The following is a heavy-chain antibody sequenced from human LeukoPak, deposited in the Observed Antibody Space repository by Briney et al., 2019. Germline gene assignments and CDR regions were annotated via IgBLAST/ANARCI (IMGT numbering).Heavy chain of an antibody. CDR3: ARDNNRGRLSA. D-gene: IGHD1-14*01. V-gene: IGHV5-51*01. Sequence: GESLQISCQGSGYSFTSYWIGWVRQLPGKGLEWVGIIYPGDSDTRYSPSFQGQVTISADKSISTAYLQWSSLKASDTAMYYCARDNNRGRLSAWGQGTLVTVSS. CDR1: GYSFTSYW. CDR2: IYPGDSDT. J-gene: IGHJ4*02.